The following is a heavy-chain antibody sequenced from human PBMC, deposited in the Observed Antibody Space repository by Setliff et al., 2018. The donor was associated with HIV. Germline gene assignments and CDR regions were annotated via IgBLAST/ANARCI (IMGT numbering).Heavy chain of an antibody. CDR2: IYTSGRN. D-gene: IGHD5-18*01. V-gene: IGHV4-4*09. Sequence: SETLSLTCTVSGGSISSNWWGWIRQPPGKGLEWIGNIYTSGRNNYNPSLKSRITISEDTSKNQFSLSLSSVTAADTAVYFCARDPGYTSGSTFHFDYWGQGTLVTVSS. J-gene: IGHJ4*02. CDR1: GGSISSNW. CDR3: ARDPGYTSGSTFHFDY.